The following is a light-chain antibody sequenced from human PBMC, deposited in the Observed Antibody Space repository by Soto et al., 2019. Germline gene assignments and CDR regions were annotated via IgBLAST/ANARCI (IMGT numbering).Light chain of an antibody. CDR1: NIGSKS. V-gene: IGLV3-21*04. J-gene: IGLJ1*01. CDR2: YDS. Sequence: SYELTQPPSVSAAPGNTARLTCGGNNIGSKSVHWYQQKPGQAPVLVIYYDSGRPSGIPGRFSGSNSGNTATLTISRVEAGDEDDDYCQVWDSSSDHYVFGTGTKLTVL. CDR3: QVWDSSSDHYV.